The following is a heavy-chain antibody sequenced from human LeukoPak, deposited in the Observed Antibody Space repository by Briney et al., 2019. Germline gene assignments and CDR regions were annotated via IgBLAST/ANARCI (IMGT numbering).Heavy chain of an antibody. V-gene: IGHV4-34*01. D-gene: IGHD2/OR15-2a*01. CDR2: IHHSGST. CDR3: ASNKYPVQAFDV. CDR1: GGSFNDYY. J-gene: IGHJ3*01. Sequence: SETLSLICAVYGGSFNDYYWSWIRQSPETGLEWIGEIHHSGSTNYNSSLESRVTMSIDTSNNQFSLKLTSVTAADTAVYYCASNKYPVQAFDVWGQGTMVTVSS.